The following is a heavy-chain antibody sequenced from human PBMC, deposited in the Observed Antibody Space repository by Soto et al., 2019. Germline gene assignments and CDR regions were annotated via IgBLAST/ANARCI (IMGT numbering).Heavy chain of an antibody. CDR1: GGSISSYY. CDR3: ARLVDLTTYMDV. D-gene: IGHD4-4*01. J-gene: IGHJ6*04. Sequence: KTSETLSLTFTVSGGSISSYYWSWIRQPPGKGLEWIGYIYYSGSTNYNPSLKSRVTISVDTSKNQFSLKLSSVTAADTAVYYCARLVDLTTYMDVWGKGTTVTVSS. CDR2: IYYSGST. V-gene: IGHV4-59*01.